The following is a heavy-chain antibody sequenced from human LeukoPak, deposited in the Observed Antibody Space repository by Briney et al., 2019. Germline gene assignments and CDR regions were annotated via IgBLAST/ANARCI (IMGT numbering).Heavy chain of an antibody. V-gene: IGHV3-33*08. CDR3: ASDQWFGELLLEENPGSRGIDY. J-gene: IGHJ4*02. CDR1: GFTFRRYA. D-gene: IGHD3-10*01. Sequence: GGSLRLSCAASGFTFRRYAMSWVRQAPGKGLEWVAVIWYDGSNKYYADSVKSRFTISRDNSKNTLYLQMNSLRAEDTAVYYCASDQWFGELLLEENPGSRGIDYWGQGTLVTVSS. CDR2: IWYDGSNK.